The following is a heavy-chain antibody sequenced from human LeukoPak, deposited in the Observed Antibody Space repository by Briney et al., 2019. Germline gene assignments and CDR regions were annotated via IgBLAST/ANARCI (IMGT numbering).Heavy chain of an antibody. CDR3: ARSRYCSGGSCAPNFDY. J-gene: IGHJ4*02. CDR2: INPNSGGT. Sequence: GASVKVSCKASGYTFTGYGMHWVRQAPGQGLEWVGWINPNSGGTNYAQKFQGRVTMTRDTSISTAYMELSRLRSDDTAVYYCARSRYCSGGSCAPNFDYWGQGTLVTVSS. V-gene: IGHV1-2*02. CDR1: GYTFTGYG. D-gene: IGHD2-15*01.